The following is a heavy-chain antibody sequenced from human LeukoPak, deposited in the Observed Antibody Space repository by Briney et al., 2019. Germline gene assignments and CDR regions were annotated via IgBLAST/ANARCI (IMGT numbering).Heavy chain of an antibody. J-gene: IGHJ5*02. Sequence: GGSLRLSCAASGFTFSTYAVTWVRQAPGKGLEWVSTISGSGDSTYYADSVKGRFTISRDNSKNTLYLQMNSLRAEDTAVYYCAKDLGGIAARPSRPWFDPWGQGTLVTVSS. CDR3: AKDLGGIAARPSRPWFDP. D-gene: IGHD6-6*01. CDR1: GFTFSTYA. V-gene: IGHV3-23*01. CDR2: ISGSGDST.